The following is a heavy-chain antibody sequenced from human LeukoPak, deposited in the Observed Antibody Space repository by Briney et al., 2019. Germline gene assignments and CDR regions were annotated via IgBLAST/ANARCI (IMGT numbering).Heavy chain of an antibody. Sequence: GGSLRLSCAASGFTFSSYAMSWVRQAPGKGLEWVSAISGSGGSTYYADSVKGRFTISRGNSKNTLYLQMNSLRAEDTAVYYCANLYYYGMDVWGQGTTVTVSS. CDR1: GFTFSSYA. V-gene: IGHV3-23*01. CDR3: ANLYYYGMDV. CDR2: ISGSGGST. J-gene: IGHJ6*02.